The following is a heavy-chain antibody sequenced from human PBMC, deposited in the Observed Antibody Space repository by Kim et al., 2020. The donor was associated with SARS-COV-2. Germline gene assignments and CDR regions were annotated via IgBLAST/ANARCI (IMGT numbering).Heavy chain of an antibody. J-gene: IGHJ4*02. CDR2: IYSGGST. V-gene: IGHV3-53*01. CDR1: GFTVSSNY. CDR3: AIMNYYDSSGFDY. D-gene: IGHD3-22*01. Sequence: GGSLRLSCAASGFTVSSNYMSWVRQAPGKGLEWVSVIYSGGSTYYADSVKGRFTISRDNSKNTLYLQMNSLRAEDTAVYYCAIMNYYDSSGFDYWGQGTLVTVSS.